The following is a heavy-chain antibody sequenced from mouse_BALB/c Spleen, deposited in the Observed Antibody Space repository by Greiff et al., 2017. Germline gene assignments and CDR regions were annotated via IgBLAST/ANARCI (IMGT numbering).Heavy chain of an antibody. Sequence: VQLQQSGAELVKPGTSVKLSCKASGYTFTSYWINWVKLRPGQGLEWIGDIYPGSGSTNYNEKFKSKATLTVDTSSSTAYMQLSSLASEDSALYYCANDGYYSYAMDYWGQGTSVTVSS. CDR3: ANDGYYSYAMDY. CDR1: GYTFTSYW. D-gene: IGHD2-3*01. CDR2: IYPGSGST. V-gene: IGHV1-55*01. J-gene: IGHJ4*01.